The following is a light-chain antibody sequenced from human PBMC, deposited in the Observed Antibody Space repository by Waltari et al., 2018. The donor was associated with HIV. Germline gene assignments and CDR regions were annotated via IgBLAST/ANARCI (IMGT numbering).Light chain of an antibody. J-gene: IGLJ2*01. CDR1: SSDIGLYNF. Sequence: QSALTQPPSASGSPGQSVTISCAGTSSDIGLYNFFSWYQHHPGKATKLMISEVSRRPSGVPDRFSGSKSGNTASLTVSGLQAEDEAAYYCFSYAGNNYLLFGGGTKLTVL. CDR3: FSYAGNNYLL. CDR2: EVS. V-gene: IGLV2-8*01.